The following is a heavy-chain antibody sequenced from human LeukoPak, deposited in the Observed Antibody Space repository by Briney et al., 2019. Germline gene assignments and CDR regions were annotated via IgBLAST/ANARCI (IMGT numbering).Heavy chain of an antibody. V-gene: IGHV4-34*01. CDR1: GGSFSDYY. CDR2: INHSGST. D-gene: IGHD3-3*01. Sequence: SETLSLTCAVYGGSFSDYYWSWIRQPPGKGLEWIGEINHSGSTNYNPSLKSRVTISVDTSKNQFSLKLSSVTAADTAVYYCARMGDYDFWSGDYYYGMDVWGQGTTVTVSS. J-gene: IGHJ6*02. CDR3: ARMGDYDFWSGDYYYGMDV.